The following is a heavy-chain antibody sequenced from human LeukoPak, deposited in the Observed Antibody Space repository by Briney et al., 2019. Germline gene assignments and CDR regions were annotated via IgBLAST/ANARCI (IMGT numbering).Heavy chain of an antibody. D-gene: IGHD3-9*01. CDR1: GFIFRNYA. CDR2: ITGSGDST. CDR3: AIWRDYDILTGYYVSDF. J-gene: IGHJ4*02. Sequence: GASLRLSCAASGFIFRNYAMSWVRQAPGKGLEWVSAITGSGDSTYYADSVRGRFTISRDNSKNTLYVEMNTLRAEDTAVYYCAIWRDYDILTGYYVSDFWGQGTLVTVSS. V-gene: IGHV3-23*01.